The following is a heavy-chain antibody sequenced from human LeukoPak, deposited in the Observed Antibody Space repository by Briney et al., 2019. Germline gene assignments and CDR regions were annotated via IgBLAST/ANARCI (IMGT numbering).Heavy chain of an antibody. Sequence: GGSLRLSCAASGFTFSRYWMSWVRPAPGKGLEWVANIKQDGSAKYYVDSVKGRFTISRDNAKNSLYLQMNSLRVEDTAVYYCARDRFEDYGDTELGYWGQGALVTVSS. CDR3: ARDRFEDYGDTELGY. CDR2: IKQDGSAK. CDR1: GFTFSRYW. D-gene: IGHD4-17*01. J-gene: IGHJ4*02. V-gene: IGHV3-7*01.